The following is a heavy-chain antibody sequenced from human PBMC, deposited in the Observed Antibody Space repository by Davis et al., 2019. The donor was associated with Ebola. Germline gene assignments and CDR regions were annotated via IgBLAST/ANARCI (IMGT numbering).Heavy chain of an antibody. D-gene: IGHD4-17*01. CDR1: GGSFSSHY. CDR2: IHYSGST. CDR3: ARHHGVTENWFDP. V-gene: IGHV4-59*08. J-gene: IGHJ5*02. Sequence: SETLSLTCAVYGGSFSSHYWSWIRQPPGKGLEWIGHIHYSGSTNYNPSLKSRVTISVDTSKNQFSLKLSSVTAADTAVYYCARHHGVTENWFDPWGQGTLVTVSS.